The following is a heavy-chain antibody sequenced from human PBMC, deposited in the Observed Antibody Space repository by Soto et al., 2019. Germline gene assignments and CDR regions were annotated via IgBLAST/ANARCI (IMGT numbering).Heavy chain of an antibody. V-gene: IGHV4-59*01. D-gene: IGHD6-19*01. CDR2: IYYTGST. CDR1: GGSISNYY. CDR3: ARGRHWLDY. J-gene: IGHJ4*02. Sequence: QVQLQESGPGLVKPSKTLSLTCTVSGGSISNYYWSWIRQPPGKGLEWIGYIYYTGSTNYNPSLKSRVNISVDTSENQFSLRLSSVTAADTAIYYCARGRHWLDYCGQGTLVTVSS.